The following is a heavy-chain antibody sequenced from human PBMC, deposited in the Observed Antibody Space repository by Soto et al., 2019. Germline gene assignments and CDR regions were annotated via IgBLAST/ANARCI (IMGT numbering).Heavy chain of an antibody. J-gene: IGHJ5*02. CDR3: VKAPYVGWYCSGGTCCMAS. CDR2: ISGSGDST. Sequence: EVRLLESGGGLVEPGGSLRLSCSGSGFNFATYGMTWVRQAPGKGLEWVSGISGSGDSTYFADSVKGRVTISRDNAKKTGYLALSSLRAHVTIIYYCVKAPYVGWYCSGGTCCMASWGQGTLVTVSS. CDR1: GFNFATYG. V-gene: IGHV3-23*01. D-gene: IGHD2-15*01.